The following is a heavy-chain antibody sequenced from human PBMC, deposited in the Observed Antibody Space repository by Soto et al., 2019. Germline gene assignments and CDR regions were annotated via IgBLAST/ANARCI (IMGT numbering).Heavy chain of an antibody. CDR2: ISAYNGNT. CDR1: GYTFTSYG. CDR3: ARGPPARDGYNYFDY. Sequence: GASVKVSCKASGYTFTSYGISWVRQAPGQGLEWMGWISAYNGNTNYAQELQGRVTMTTDTSTSTAYMELRSLRSDDTAVYYCARGPPARDGYNYFDYWGQGTLVTVSS. J-gene: IGHJ4*02. D-gene: IGHD5-12*01. V-gene: IGHV1-18*01.